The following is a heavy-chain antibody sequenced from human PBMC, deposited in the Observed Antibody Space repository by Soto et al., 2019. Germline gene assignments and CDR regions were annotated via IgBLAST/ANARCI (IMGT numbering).Heavy chain of an antibody. D-gene: IGHD4-17*01. V-gene: IGHV4-59*01. CDR1: GGSIGSYH. Sequence: LSLTCTVSGGSIGSYHWSWVRQPPGKGLEWIASVYYTGTTNYNPSLGSRVTISIDAPGNRFSMEITSVTAADTAIYYCARDTVLTGMFDFWGQGTLVTVYS. CDR3: ARDTVLTGMFDF. J-gene: IGHJ4*02. CDR2: VYYTGTT.